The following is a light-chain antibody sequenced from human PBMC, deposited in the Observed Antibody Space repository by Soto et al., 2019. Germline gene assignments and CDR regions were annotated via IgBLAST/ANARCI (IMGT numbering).Light chain of an antibody. J-gene: IGLJ1*01. CDR3: SSYTASNTRQIV. CDR2: DVS. CDR1: SSDVGGYNY. Sequence: QCALTHPASGSGSPGQSITISCTGTSSDVGGYNYVSWYQHHPGKAPKLMIYDVSNRPSGVSNRFSGSKSGNTASLTISGLQPEDEADYSCSSYTASNTRQIVFGTGTKVTVL. V-gene: IGLV2-14*03.